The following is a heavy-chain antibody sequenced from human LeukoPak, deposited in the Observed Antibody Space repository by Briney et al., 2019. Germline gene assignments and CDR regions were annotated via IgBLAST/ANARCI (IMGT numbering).Heavy chain of an antibody. D-gene: IGHD1-26*01. J-gene: IGHJ3*02. CDR2: IYTSGST. CDR3: AREGISGASDAFDI. V-gene: IGHV4-61*02. Sequence: SQTLSLTCTVSGSSISSGSYYWSWIRQPAGKGLEWIGRIYTSGSTNYNPSLKSRVTISVDTSKNQFSLKLSSVTAADTAVYYCAREGISGASDAFDIWGQGTMVTVSS. CDR1: GSSISSGSYY.